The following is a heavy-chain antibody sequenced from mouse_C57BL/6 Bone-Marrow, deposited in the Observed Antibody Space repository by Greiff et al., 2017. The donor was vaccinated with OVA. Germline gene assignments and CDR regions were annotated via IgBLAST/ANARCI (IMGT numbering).Heavy chain of an antibody. CDR2: IDPSDSYT. D-gene: IGHD1-1*01. CDR1: GYTFTSYW. J-gene: IGHJ1*03. CDR3: AGSAYDSSLIYGNFHV. Sequence: QVQLQQPGAELVRPGTSVKLSCKASGYTFTSYWMHWVKQRPEQGLEWIGMIDPSDSYTNYTQNFKGKATLTVDTSSNTAYLQLTSLTSQESGVYNSAGSAYDSSLIYGNFHVWGTGTTVTVSS. V-gene: IGHV1-59*01.